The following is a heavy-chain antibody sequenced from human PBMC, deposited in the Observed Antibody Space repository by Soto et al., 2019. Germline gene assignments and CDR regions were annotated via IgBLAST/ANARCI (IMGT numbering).Heavy chain of an antibody. D-gene: IGHD3-3*01. J-gene: IGHJ4*02. V-gene: IGHV4-39*01. CDR3: ARRGGGVSIFGVVIN. CDR2: IYYSGST. CDR1: GGSISSSSYY. Sequence: QLQLQESGPGLVKPSETLSLTCTVSGGSISSSSYYWGWIRQPPGKGLEWIGSIYYSGSTYYNPSLKSRVTISLDTSKNQFSLKLSSVTAADTAVHYCARRGGGVSIFGVVINWGQGTLVTVSS.